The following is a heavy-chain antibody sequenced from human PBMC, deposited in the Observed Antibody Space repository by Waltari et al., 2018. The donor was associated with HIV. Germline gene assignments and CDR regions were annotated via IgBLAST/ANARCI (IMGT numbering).Heavy chain of an antibody. V-gene: IGHV1-69*01. Sequence: QVQLVQSGAEVKKPGSSVKVSCKASGGTFSSYASSWVRPAPGQGLEWMGGIIPIFGTANYAQKFQGRVTITADESTSTAYMELSSLRSEDTAVYYCARVPVVVTATYYYYGMDVWGQGTTVTVSS. CDR2: IIPIFGTA. D-gene: IGHD2-21*02. CDR1: GGTFSSYA. J-gene: IGHJ6*02. CDR3: ARVPVVVTATYYYYGMDV.